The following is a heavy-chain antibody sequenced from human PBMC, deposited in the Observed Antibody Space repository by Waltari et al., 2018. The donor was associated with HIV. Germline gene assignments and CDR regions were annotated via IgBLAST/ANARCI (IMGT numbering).Heavy chain of an antibody. CDR3: ARDGGSPPNRWFDP. J-gene: IGHJ5*02. Sequence: EVHLVASGGGLVKRGGSLRLPCAASGFSFSSYRMNWVRQAPGKGLEWVSSISSSSNFIYYADSVKGRFTISRDNAKNSLYLQMNSLRAEDTAVYYCARDGGSPPNRWFDPWGQGTLVTVSS. CDR1: GFSFSSYR. V-gene: IGHV3-21*01. D-gene: IGHD1-26*01. CDR2: ISSSSNFI.